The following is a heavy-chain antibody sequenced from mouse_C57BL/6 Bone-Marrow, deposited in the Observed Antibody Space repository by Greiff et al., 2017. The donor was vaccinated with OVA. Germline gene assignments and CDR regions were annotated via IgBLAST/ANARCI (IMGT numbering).Heavy chain of an antibody. Sequence: QVQLQQPGAELVMPGASVKLSCKASGYTFTSYWMHWVKQRPGQGLEWIGEIDPSDSYTNYNQKFKGKSTLTVDKSSSTAYMQLSSLTSEDSAVYYCAKGGYDGYWFADWGQGTLVTVSA. D-gene: IGHD2-3*01. CDR1: GYTFTSYW. CDR3: AKGGYDGYWFAD. V-gene: IGHV1-69*01. J-gene: IGHJ3*01. CDR2: IDPSDSYT.